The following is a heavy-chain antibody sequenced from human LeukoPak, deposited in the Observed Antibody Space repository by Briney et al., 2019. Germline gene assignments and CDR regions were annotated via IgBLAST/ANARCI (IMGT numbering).Heavy chain of an antibody. CDR2: INHSGST. V-gene: IGHV4-34*01. CDR3: ARSSYGEDY. Sequence: PSETLSLTCAVYGGSFSGYYWSWIRQPPGKGLEWIGEINHSGSTNYNPSLKSRVTISVDTSKNQFSLKLSSVTAADTAVYYCARSSYGEDYWGQGTLVTVSS. D-gene: IGHD3-10*01. CDR1: GGSFSGYY. J-gene: IGHJ4*02.